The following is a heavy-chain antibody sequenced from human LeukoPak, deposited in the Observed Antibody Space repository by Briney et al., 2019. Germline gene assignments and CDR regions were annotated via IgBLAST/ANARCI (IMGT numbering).Heavy chain of an antibody. CDR1: GFTFGSYA. CDR2: ISGSGGST. J-gene: IGHJ4*02. CDR3: AKPDRFLEWTYYFDY. V-gene: IGHV3-23*01. Sequence: GGSLRLSCAASGFTFGSYAMSWVRQAPGKGLEWVSAISGSGGSTYYADSVNGRFTISRDNSKNTLYLQMNSLRAEDTAVYYCAKPDRFLEWTYYFDYWGQGTLVTVSS. D-gene: IGHD3-3*01.